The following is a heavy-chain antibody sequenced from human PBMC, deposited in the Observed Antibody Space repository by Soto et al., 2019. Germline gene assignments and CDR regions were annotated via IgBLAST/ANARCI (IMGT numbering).Heavy chain of an antibody. CDR2: ISSSSSTI. CDR1: GFTFSTYS. D-gene: IGHD3-9*01. Sequence: EVQLVESGGGLVKPGESLRLSCAASGFTFSTYSMNWVRQAPGKGLEWVSYISSSSSTIYYADSVKGRFTISRDNAKNSLYLQMNSLRDEDTAVYYCARDSLRYFDWLSPYYFDYWGQGTLVTVSS. CDR3: ARDSLRYFDWLSPYYFDY. J-gene: IGHJ4*02. V-gene: IGHV3-48*02.